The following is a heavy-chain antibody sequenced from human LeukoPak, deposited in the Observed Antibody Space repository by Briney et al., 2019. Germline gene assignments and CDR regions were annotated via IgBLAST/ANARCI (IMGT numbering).Heavy chain of an antibody. J-gene: IGHJ4*02. V-gene: IGHV3-48*04. Sequence: GGSLRLSCTGSGFTFSDYTMDWVRQAPGKGLEWVSYISTTSESVYYADSVKGRFTISRDNAKNSLYLQMNSLRAEDTAVYYCARDGGVTTWGQGTLVTVSS. CDR3: ARDGGVTT. D-gene: IGHD3-3*01. CDR2: ISTTSESV. CDR1: GFTFSDYT.